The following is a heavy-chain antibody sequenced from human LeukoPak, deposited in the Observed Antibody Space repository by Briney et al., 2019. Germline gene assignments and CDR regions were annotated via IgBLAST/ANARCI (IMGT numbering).Heavy chain of an antibody. V-gene: IGHV4-59*08. CDR3: ARLKARDAFDI. CDR2: VYYSGST. CDR1: GGSVGSYS. Sequence: PSETPSLTCTVSGGSVGSYSWNWIRQSPGPGLEWIGYVYYSGSTMYNPSLRSRVTISVDTSKNQFSLKLSSVTAADTAVYYCARLKARDAFDIWGQGTMVTVSS. J-gene: IGHJ3*02.